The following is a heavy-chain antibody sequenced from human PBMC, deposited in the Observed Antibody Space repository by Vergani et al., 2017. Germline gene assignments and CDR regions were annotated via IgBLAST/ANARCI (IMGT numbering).Heavy chain of an antibody. CDR1: GDSMNTYY. CDR2: IYDSGDT. J-gene: IGHJ4*02. CDR3: ARGALWWLCQIDS. D-gene: IGHD2-21*01. V-gene: IGHV4-59*01. Sequence: QVQLQESGPGLVKPSETLSLTCSVSGDSMNTYYWTWIRQPPGKGLEWIGYIYDSGDTKYNPSLKSRVTMSLDTSKNQFSLNLYSVTAADTAVYYCARGALWWLCQIDSWGQGTLVTVSS.